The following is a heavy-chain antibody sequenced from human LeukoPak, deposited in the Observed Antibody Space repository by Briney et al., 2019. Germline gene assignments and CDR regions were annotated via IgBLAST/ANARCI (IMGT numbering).Heavy chain of an antibody. CDR1: GFTFNTYA. CDR2: IRGSGSST. J-gene: IGHJ4*02. D-gene: IGHD2-21*02. Sequence: GGSLRLSCAASGFTFNTYAMNWVRQAPGKGLEWVSTIRGSGSSTSYADSVKGRFTISKDNPKNTLFLQMNSLRAEDTAVYYCARKYCCGDTFQMFDYWGQGTLVTVSS. CDR3: ARKYCCGDTFQMFDY. V-gene: IGHV3-23*01.